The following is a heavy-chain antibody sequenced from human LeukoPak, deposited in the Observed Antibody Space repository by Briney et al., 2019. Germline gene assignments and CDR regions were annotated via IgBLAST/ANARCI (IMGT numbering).Heavy chain of an antibody. CDR1: GFTFSSYS. Sequence: GGSLRLSCAASGFTFSSYSMNWVRQAPGKGLEWVSSISSSSYIYYADSVKGRFTISRDNAKNSLYLQMNSLRAEDTAVYYCARDGAYYDSSGYYIRFDYWGQGTLVTVSS. V-gene: IGHV3-21*01. CDR3: ARDGAYYDSSGYYIRFDY. D-gene: IGHD3-22*01. CDR2: ISSSSYI. J-gene: IGHJ4*02.